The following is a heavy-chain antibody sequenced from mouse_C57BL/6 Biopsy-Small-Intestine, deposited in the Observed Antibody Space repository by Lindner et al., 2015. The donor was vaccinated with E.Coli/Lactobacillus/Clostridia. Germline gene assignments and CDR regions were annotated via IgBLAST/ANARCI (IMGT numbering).Heavy chain of an antibody. V-gene: IGHV1-82*01. CDR3: ARSYYSNWYFDV. D-gene: IGHD2-5*01. Sequence: VQLQESGPELVKPGASVKISCKASGYAFSSSWMNWVKQRPGKGLEWIGRIYPGDGDTNYSGMFKGKVTLTADKSSSTAYMQLSSLTSGDSAVYFCARSYYSNWYFDVWGTGTTVTVSS. CDR1: GYAFSSSW. CDR2: IYPGDGDT. J-gene: IGHJ1*03.